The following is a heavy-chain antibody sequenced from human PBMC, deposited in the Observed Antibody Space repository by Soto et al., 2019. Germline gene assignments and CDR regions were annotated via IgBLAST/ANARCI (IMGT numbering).Heavy chain of an antibody. CDR3: ARVMAVAGSYGMDA. V-gene: IGHV3-21*01. CDR2: ISSSSSYI. Sequence: GGALRFSCAARGFTFSSYASNWVRRAPGQGLECASSISSSSSYIYYADAVKGRFTTSRDNAKTSLYLQMNSLRADDTALYYCARVMAVAGSYGMDAWGQGTTVTVSS. CDR1: GFTFSSYA. J-gene: IGHJ6*02. D-gene: IGHD6-19*01.